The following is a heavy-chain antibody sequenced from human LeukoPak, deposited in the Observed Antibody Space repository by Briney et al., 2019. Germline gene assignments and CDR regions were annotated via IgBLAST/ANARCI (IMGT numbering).Heavy chain of an antibody. Sequence: WVKVSCKASGGTFSSYAISWVRQAPGQGLEWMGRIIPIFGTANYAQKFQGRVTITTDESTSTAYMELSSLRSEDTAVYYCARGSGYGSGWYGIDYWGQGTLVTVSS. V-gene: IGHV1-69*05. D-gene: IGHD6-19*01. CDR2: IIPIFGTA. CDR3: ARGSGYGSGWYGIDY. CDR1: GGTFSSYA. J-gene: IGHJ4*02.